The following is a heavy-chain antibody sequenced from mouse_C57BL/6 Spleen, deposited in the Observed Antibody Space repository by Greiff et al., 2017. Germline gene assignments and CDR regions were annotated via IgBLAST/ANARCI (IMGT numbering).Heavy chain of an antibody. Sequence: VQLQQSGAELVKPGASVKMSCKASGYTFTTYPIEWMKQNHGKSLEWIGNFHPYNDDTKYNEKFKGKATLTVDKSSSTVYLELSRLTSDDSAVYYCARSGIYYYGSYYAMDYWGQGTSVTVSS. V-gene: IGHV1-47*01. CDR3: ARSGIYYYGSYYAMDY. J-gene: IGHJ4*01. CDR1: GYTFTTYP. CDR2: FHPYNDDT. D-gene: IGHD1-1*01.